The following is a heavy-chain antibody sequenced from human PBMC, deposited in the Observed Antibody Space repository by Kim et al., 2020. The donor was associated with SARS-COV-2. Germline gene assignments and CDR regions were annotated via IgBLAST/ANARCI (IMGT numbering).Heavy chain of an antibody. CDR3: AKPREGWLRLQADVFDY. CDR1: GFTFSSYA. V-gene: IGHV3-23*01. Sequence: GGSLRLSCAASGFTFSSYAMTWVRQTPGKGLEWVSSISDSGGSTYYADSVKGRFTISRDNSKNTLYLQMNSLSAEDTAVYYFAKPREGWLRLQADVFDYWGQRNMVTVYS. J-gene: IGHJ4*02. CDR2: ISDSGGST. D-gene: IGHD5-12*01.